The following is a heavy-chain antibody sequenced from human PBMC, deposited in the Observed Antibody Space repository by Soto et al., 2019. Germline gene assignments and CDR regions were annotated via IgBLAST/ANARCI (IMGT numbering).Heavy chain of an antibody. CDR1: GFTLSSYA. CDR2: ISYDGSNK. Sequence: GGSLRLSCAASGFTLSSYALHWVRQAPGKGLEWVAVISYDGSNKYYADSVKGRFTISRDNSKNTLYLQRNSLRAEDTAVYYCARDNRAILGASSLPYYFDYWGQGTLVTVSS. D-gene: IGHD1-26*01. J-gene: IGHJ4*02. V-gene: IGHV3-30-3*01. CDR3: ARDNRAILGASSLPYYFDY.